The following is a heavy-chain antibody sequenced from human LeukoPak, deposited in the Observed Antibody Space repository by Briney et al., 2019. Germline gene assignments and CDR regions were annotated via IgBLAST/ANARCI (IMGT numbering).Heavy chain of an antibody. J-gene: IGHJ4*02. V-gene: IGHV1-18*01. Sequence: ASVKVSCKASGYTFTSYGISWVRQAPGQGLEWMGWISAYNGSTNYAQKLQGRVTMTTDTSTSTAYMELRSLRSDDTAVYYCARAGPYYYDSSGCDYWGQGTLVTVSS. CDR2: ISAYNGST. D-gene: IGHD3-22*01. CDR1: GYTFTSYG. CDR3: ARAGPYYYDSSGCDY.